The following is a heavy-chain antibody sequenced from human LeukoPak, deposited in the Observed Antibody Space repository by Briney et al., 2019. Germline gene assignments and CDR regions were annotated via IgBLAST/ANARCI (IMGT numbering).Heavy chain of an antibody. J-gene: IGHJ4*02. CDR1: GGSIRYYY. Sequence: SETLSLTCTVSGGSIRYYYWSWLRQPPGKGLEWIGYIYYSGSTNYNPSLKSRVTISVDTSKNQFSLKLSSVTAADTAVYYCARKGGTFGYWGQGTLVTVSS. CDR2: IYYSGST. D-gene: IGHD2-15*01. V-gene: IGHV4-59*08. CDR3: ARKGGTFGY.